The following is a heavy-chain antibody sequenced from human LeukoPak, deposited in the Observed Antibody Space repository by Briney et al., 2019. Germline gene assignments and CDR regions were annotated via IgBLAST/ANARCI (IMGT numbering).Heavy chain of an antibody. D-gene: IGHD2-21*01. CDR3: ARLTSYYYYYMNV. Sequence: SETLSLTCTVSGVSISSSSYYWGWIRPPPGKGLEWIGTIYYSGITYSNPSLKSRVTISVDTSKNQFSLRLSSVTAADTAVYYCARLTSYYYYYMNVWGKGTTVTVSS. J-gene: IGHJ6*03. V-gene: IGHV4-39*01. CDR2: IYYSGIT. CDR1: GVSISSSSYY.